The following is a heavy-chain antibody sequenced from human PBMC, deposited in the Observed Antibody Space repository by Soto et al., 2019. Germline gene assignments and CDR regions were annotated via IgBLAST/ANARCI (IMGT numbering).Heavy chain of an antibody. CDR2: ISPYSGNT. CDR3: AMVDNYVTPTPQDV. D-gene: IGHD3-16*01. Sequence: QVQLVQSGEEVRRPGPSGRVSCKASGNILVNYGMAWVRKAPGQGLRWMGWISPYSGNTHYASKVQGRLTMTTDTSTSTAYMDLGSLTSDDTAVYYCAMVDNYVTPTPQDVWGQGTTVTVSS. CDR1: GNILVNYG. V-gene: IGHV1-18*01. J-gene: IGHJ6*02.